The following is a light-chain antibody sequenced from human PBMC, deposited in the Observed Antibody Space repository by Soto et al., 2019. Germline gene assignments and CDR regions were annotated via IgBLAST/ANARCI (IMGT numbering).Light chain of an antibody. CDR1: QNINNW. J-gene: IGKJ2*01. CDR3: QHYSSYPYT. CDR2: KAF. V-gene: IGKV1-5*03. Sequence: DIQMTQSPSTLSASVGDRVSITCRASQNINNWLAWYQQKPGTAPKLLIYKAFSLETGVPSRFSGSGSGTEFTLPISSLHPDDFATYYCQHYSSYPYTSGQGTKLEI.